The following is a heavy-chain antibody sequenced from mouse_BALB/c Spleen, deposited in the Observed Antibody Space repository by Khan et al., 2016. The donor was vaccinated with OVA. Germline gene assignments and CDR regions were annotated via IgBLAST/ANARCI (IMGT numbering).Heavy chain of an antibody. CDR3: ARGAFGY. Sequence: VHLQQSGPELMKPGASVNISCKASGYSFTSYYIHWVKQSHGKSLEWIGYIDPFNGGTDYNQKFKGKATLTVDKSSSTAYMHLSSLTSEDSAVYYCARGAFGYWGQGTLVTVSA. CDR2: IDPFNGGT. CDR1: GYSFTSYY. V-gene: IGHV1S135*01. J-gene: IGHJ3*01.